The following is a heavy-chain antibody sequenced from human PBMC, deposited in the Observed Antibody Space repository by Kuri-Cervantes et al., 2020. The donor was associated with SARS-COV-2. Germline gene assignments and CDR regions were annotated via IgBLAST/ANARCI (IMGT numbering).Heavy chain of an antibody. D-gene: IGHD6-13*01. CDR3: ASYSERAMDV. CDR1: GFTFSSYW. V-gene: IGHV3-7*01. CDR2: IKQDGSEK. Sequence: GESLKISCAASGFTFSSYWMSWVRQAPGKGLEWVANIKQDGSEKYYVDSVKGRFTISRDNAKNSLYLQTNSLRAEDTAVYYCASYSERAMDVWGKGTTVTVSS. J-gene: IGHJ6*04.